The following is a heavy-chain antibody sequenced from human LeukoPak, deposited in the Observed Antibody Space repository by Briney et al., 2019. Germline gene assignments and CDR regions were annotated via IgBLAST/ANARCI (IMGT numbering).Heavy chain of an antibody. J-gene: IGHJ4*02. D-gene: IGHD3-3*01. CDR2: ILPIFGTA. CDR3: AREPLSITIFGVTSYHYFDY. Sequence: ASVKVSCKASGGTFSSYAISWVRQAPGQGLEWMGGILPIFGTANYAQKFQGRVTITTDESTSTAYMELSSLRSEDTAVYYCAREPLSITIFGVTSYHYFDYWGQGTLVTVSS. CDR1: GGTFSSYA. V-gene: IGHV1-69*05.